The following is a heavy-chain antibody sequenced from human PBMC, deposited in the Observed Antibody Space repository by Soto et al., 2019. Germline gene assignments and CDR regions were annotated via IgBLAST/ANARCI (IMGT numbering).Heavy chain of an antibody. J-gene: IGHJ5*02. Sequence: EVQLVESGGGLVQPGGSLRLSCAASGFTFNNYNMNWVRHAPGKGLEWVSYISSSTIYYADSVKGRFTISRDNAKNSLYLQMNSLRAEDSTAYYCAREGSDWYYWFDPWGQGTLVTVSS. D-gene: IGHD6-19*01. CDR2: ISSSTI. V-gene: IGHV3-48*01. CDR3: AREGSDWYYWFDP. CDR1: GFTFNNYN.